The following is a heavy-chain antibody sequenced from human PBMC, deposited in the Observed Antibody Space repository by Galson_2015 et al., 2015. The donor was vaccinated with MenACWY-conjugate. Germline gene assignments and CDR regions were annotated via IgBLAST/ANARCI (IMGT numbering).Heavy chain of an antibody. CDR2: TYYRSKWYN. V-gene: IGHV6-1*01. D-gene: IGHD5-24*01. CDR3: ERVMARGGSFED. J-gene: IGHJ4*02. Sequence: CAIFGDRVSSNSAAWNWIRQSPSRGLEWLGRTYYRSKWYNDYAISVKSRITINPDTSKNQFSLQLNSVTPVDTAVYYCERVMARGGSFEDWGQGTLVTVSS. CDR1: GDRVSSNSAA.